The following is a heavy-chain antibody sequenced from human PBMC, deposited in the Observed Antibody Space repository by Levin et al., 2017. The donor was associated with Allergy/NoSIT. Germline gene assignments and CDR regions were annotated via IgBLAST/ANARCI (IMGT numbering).Heavy chain of an antibody. CDR3: ARALGGDYYDSSGYYSDAFDI. V-gene: IGHV4-59*01. CDR1: GGSISSYY. D-gene: IGHD3-22*01. J-gene: IGHJ3*02. Sequence: SETLSLTCTASGGSISSYYWSWIRQPPGKGLEWIGYIYYSGSTNYNPSLKSRVTISVDTSKNQFSLKLSSVTAADTAVYYCARALGGDYYDSSGYYSDAFDIWGNGTMVTVSS. CDR2: IYYSGST.